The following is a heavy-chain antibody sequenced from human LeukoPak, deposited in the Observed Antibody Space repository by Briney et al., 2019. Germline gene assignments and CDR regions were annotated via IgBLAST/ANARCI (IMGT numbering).Heavy chain of an antibody. J-gene: IGHJ4*02. D-gene: IGHD3-22*01. Sequence: SVKVSCKASGGTFSSYAISWVRQAPGQGLEWMGGIIPIFGTANYAQKFQGRVTITADEPTSTAYMELSSLRSEDTAVYYCARALYDSSGYYYRLGYWGQATLVTVSS. CDR1: GGTFSSYA. V-gene: IGHV1-69*13. CDR2: IIPIFGTA. CDR3: ARALYDSSGYYYRLGY.